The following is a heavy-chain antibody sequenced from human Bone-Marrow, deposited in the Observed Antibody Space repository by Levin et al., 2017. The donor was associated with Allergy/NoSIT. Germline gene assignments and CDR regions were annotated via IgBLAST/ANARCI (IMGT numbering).Heavy chain of an antibody. Sequence: ASVKVSCTVSGYTFTTFFIHWVRQAPGQGLEWMGLINPSGVSTIYAQKFQGRVTMTVDRSTNTAYMELTTLTSEDTAVYYCARGEGRFDPWGQGTLVTVSS. V-gene: IGHV1-46*01. CDR3: ARGEGRFDP. CDR2: INPSGVST. CDR1: GYTFTTFF. J-gene: IGHJ5*02.